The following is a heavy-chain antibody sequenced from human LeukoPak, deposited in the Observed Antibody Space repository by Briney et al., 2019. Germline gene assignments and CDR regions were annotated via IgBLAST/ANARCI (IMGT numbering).Heavy chain of an antibody. CDR2: ISPSGDIT. J-gene: IGHJ4*02. D-gene: IGHD3-10*01. V-gene: IGHV3-23*01. Sequence: PGGSLRLSCAASGFTFSEYYMTWVRQAPGKGLEWVSGISPSGDITYYADSVKGRFTISRDNSKNTLYLEVISLTAEDTAVYYCAKDDAWLRFGEWSQGTLVTVSS. CDR1: GFTFSEYY. CDR3: AKDDAWLRFGE.